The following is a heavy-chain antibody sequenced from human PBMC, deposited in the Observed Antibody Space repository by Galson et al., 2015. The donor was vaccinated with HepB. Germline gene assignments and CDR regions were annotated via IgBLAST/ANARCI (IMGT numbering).Heavy chain of an antibody. J-gene: IGHJ4*02. CDR3: ARALAAGIFDY. D-gene: IGHD6-13*01. Sequence: TLSLTCTVSGGSISSGSYYWSWIRQPAGKGLEWIGRIYTSGSTNYNPSLKSRVTMSVDTSKNQFSLKLSSVTAADAAVYYCARALAAGIFDYWGQGTLVTVSS. CDR2: IYTSGST. CDR1: GGSISSGSYY. V-gene: IGHV4-61*02.